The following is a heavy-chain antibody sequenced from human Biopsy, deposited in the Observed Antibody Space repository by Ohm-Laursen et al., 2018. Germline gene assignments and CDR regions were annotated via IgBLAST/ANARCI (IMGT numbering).Heavy chain of an antibody. J-gene: IGHJ6*02. Sequence: SLRLSCAASGFTFSKYAMNWVRQAPGKGLEWISYITGSSSTIYYADSVKGRFTISRDNAKNSLYLQMNSLRAEDTAVYYCTRLAYYYYYGMDVWGQGTTVTVSS. V-gene: IGHV3-48*03. CDR1: GFTFSKYA. D-gene: IGHD2-21*01. CDR2: ITGSSSTI. CDR3: TRLAYYYYYGMDV.